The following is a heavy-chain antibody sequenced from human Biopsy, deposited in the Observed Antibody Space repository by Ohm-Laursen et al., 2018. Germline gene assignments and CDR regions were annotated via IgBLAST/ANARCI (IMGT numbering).Heavy chain of an antibody. CDR2: VYYSGST. CDR1: GGSISSRNHY. V-gene: IGHV4-39*01. D-gene: IGHD3-3*01. CDR3: ARHSLDDFWSGAHYYFDY. J-gene: IGHJ4*02. Sequence: SDTLSLTCSVSGGSISSRNHYWGWLRQPPGEGLEWIGHVYYSGSTFYNSSLESRVTVSVDTSKNQFHLRLTSMSASDTAVYYCARHSLDDFWSGAHYYFDYWGLGTLVTVSS.